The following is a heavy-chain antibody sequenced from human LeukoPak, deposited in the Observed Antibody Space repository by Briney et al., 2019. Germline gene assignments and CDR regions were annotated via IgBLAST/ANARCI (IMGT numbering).Heavy chain of an antibody. Sequence: SETLSLTCTVSGYSISSGYYWGWIRQPPGKGLEWIGYIYHIGSTNYNPSLKSRVTISEDTSKNQFSLRLSSVTAADTAVYYCARDLAAAGTIDPWGQGTLVTVSS. CDR3: ARDLAAAGTIDP. CDR2: IYHIGST. CDR1: GYSISSGYY. V-gene: IGHV4-38-2*02. J-gene: IGHJ5*02. D-gene: IGHD6-13*01.